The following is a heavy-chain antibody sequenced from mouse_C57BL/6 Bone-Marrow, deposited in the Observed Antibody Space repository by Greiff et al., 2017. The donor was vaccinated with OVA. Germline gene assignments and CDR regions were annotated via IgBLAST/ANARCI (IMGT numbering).Heavy chain of an antibody. V-gene: IGHV10-1*01. CDR2: IRSKSNNYAT. J-gene: IGHJ3*01. D-gene: IGHD2-2*01. CDR1: GFSFNTYA. CDR3: VRHEGYDDVFAY. Sequence: EVKVVESGGGLVQPKGSLKLSCAASGFSFNTYAMNWVRQAPGKGLEWVARIRSKSNNYATYYADSVKDRFTISRDDSESMLYLQMNNLKTEDTAMYYCVRHEGYDDVFAYWGQGTLVTVSA.